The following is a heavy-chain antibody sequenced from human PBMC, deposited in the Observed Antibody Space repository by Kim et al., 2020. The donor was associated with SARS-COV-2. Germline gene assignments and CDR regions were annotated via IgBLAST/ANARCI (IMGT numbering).Heavy chain of an antibody. D-gene: IGHD3-10*01. CDR3: ASLTYYYGSGSYDV. V-gene: IGHV4-59*01. CDR1: GGSISSYY. Sequence: SETLSLTCTVSGGSISSYYWTWIRQPPGKGLEWIGYIYYSGSTNYNPSLKSRVTISVNTSKNQFSLKLSSVTAADTAVYYCASLTYYYGSGSYDVWGQGTTVTVSS. J-gene: IGHJ6*02. CDR2: IYYSGST.